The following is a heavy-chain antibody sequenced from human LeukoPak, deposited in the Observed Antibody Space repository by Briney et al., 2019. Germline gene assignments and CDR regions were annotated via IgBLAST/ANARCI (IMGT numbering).Heavy chain of an antibody. CDR1: GGSFSGYY. J-gene: IGHJ4*02. D-gene: IGHD2-15*01. CDR2: INHSGST. Sequence: SGTLSLTCAVYGGSFSGYYWSWIRQPPGKGLEWIGEINHSGSTNYNPSLKSRVTISVDTSKNQFSLKLSSVTAADTAVYYCARGPRRYCSGGSCRLIDYWGQGTLVTVSS. V-gene: IGHV4-34*01. CDR3: ARGPRRYCSGGSCRLIDY.